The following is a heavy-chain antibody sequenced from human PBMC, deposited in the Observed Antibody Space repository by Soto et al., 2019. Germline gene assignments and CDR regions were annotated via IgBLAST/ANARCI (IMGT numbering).Heavy chain of an antibody. CDR2: INPSGGST. D-gene: IGHD2-15*01. J-gene: IGHJ4*02. V-gene: IGHV1-46*03. CDR3: ASPAGPYCSGGSCYMQFDY. CDR1: GYTFTSYY. Sequence: ASVKVSCKASGYTFTSYYMHWVRQAPGQGLEWMGIINPSGGSTSYAQKFQGRVTMTRDTSTSTVYMELSSLRSEDTAVYYCASPAGPYCSGGSCYMQFDYWGQGTLVTVSS.